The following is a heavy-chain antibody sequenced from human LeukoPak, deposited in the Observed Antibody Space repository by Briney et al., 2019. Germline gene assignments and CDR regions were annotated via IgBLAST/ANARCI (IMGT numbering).Heavy chain of an antibody. CDR3: ARWGTTDTGYSYANFDY. CDR2: IYYSGST. Sequence: KPSETLSLTCTVSGGSISSYYWSWIRQPPGKGLEWIGYIYYSGSTNYNPSLKSRVTISVDTSKNQFSLKLSSVTAADTAVYYCARWGTTDTGYSYANFDYWGQGTLVTVSS. J-gene: IGHJ4*02. D-gene: IGHD5-18*01. CDR1: GGSISSYY. V-gene: IGHV4-59*08.